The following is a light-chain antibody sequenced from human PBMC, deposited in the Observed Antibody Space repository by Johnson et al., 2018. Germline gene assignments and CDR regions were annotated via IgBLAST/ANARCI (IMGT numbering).Light chain of an antibody. V-gene: IGLV1-51*02. CDR1: SSNIGNNY. CDR3: GTWDRHLIARNF. Sequence: QSVLTQPPSVSAAPGQKVTISCSGSSSNIGNNYVSWYQQLPGTAPKLLIYENNKRPAGIPDRFSGSKSGTSATLGINGLQTGDEADYYRGTWDRHLIARNFFGSGTKFTVL. J-gene: IGLJ1*01. CDR2: ENN.